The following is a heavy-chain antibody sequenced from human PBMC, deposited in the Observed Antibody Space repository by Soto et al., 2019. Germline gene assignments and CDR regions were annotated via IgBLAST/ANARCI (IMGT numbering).Heavy chain of an antibody. V-gene: IGHV4-59*01. CDR2: IYYSGST. D-gene: IGHD3-22*01. J-gene: IGHJ4*02. CDR1: GGSISSYY. CDR3: ARSRYYDSSGYYYFDY. Sequence: QVQLQESGPGLVKPSETLSLTCTVSGGSISSYYWSWIRQPPGKGLEWLGYIYYSGSTNYNPSLKSRVTISVDTSKNQFSLKLSSVTAADTAVYYCARSRYYDSSGYYYFDYWGQGTLVTVSS.